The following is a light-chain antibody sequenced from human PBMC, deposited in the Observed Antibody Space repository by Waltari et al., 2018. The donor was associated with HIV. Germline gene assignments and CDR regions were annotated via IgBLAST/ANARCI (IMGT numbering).Light chain of an antibody. CDR3: NSYTISSTLGV. Sequence: QSALTQPASVSGSPGQSITLPCTGTSSAVGGYNYYSWYQQHPGKDPKLMIYEVTKRPSGVSNRFSGSKSGNTASLTISGLQAEDEADYYCNSYTISSTLGVFGGGTKLTVL. CDR1: SSAVGGYNY. V-gene: IGLV2-14*01. J-gene: IGLJ3*02. CDR2: EVT.